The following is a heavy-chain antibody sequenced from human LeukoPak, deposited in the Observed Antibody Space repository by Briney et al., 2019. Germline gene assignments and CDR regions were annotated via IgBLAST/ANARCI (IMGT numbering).Heavy chain of an antibody. J-gene: IGHJ6*03. CDR3: AKCILTGYYKGYMDV. Sequence: TSETVSLTRTVSGYSISRGYYWGWIRQPPGKGLGWIWGIFHSGSTYYNPSLKSRVTIAVDTSKNQFFLKPSSVTAADTAVYYCAKCILTGYYKGYMDVWGKGATVTISS. V-gene: IGHV4-38-2*02. D-gene: IGHD3-9*01. CDR2: IFHSGST. CDR1: GYSISRGYY.